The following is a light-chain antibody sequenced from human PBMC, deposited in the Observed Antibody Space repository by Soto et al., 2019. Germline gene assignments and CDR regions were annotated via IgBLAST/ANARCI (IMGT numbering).Light chain of an antibody. CDR2: VNSDGGH. J-gene: IGLJ2*01. V-gene: IGLV4-69*01. CDR1: SGHNTYA. CDR3: QTWGTDVV. Sequence: QPVLTQSPSASASLGASVKLTCTLISGHNTYAVAWHQQQPEKSPRYLMKVNSDGGHIKGDGTPDRFSGSSSGAERYLTISSLQSEDEADYYCQTWGTDVVFGGGTKLTVL.